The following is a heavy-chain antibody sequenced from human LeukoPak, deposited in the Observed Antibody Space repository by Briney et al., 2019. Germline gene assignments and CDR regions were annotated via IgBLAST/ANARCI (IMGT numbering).Heavy chain of an antibody. Sequence: SETLSLTCAVYGGSFSGYYWSWIRQPPGKGLEWIGEINHSGSTNYNPSLKSRVTISVDTSKNQFSLKLSSVTAADTAVYYCARANYYYGMDVWGQGTTVTVSS. CDR2: INHSGST. V-gene: IGHV4-34*01. CDR1: GGSFSGYY. CDR3: ARANYYYGMDV. J-gene: IGHJ6*02.